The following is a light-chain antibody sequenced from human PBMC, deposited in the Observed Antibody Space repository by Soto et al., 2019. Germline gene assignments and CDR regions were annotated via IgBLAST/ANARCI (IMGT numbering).Light chain of an antibody. J-gene: IGLJ1*01. Sequence: QSALTQPASVSGSPGQSITISCTGTSSDVGGYNFVSWYQQHPGKAPKLMIYEVGNRPSGVSNRFSGSKSGNTASLTISGLQAEDGADYYCSSYTSSSTRRYVFGIGTKLTVL. V-gene: IGLV2-14*01. CDR1: SSDVGGYNF. CDR3: SSYTSSSTRRYV. CDR2: EVG.